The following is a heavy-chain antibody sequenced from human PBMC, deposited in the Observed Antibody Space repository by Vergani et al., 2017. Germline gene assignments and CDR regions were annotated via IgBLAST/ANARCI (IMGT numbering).Heavy chain of an antibody. Sequence: EVQLVESGGGLVQPGGSLRLSCAASGFTFSSYSMNWVRQAPGKGLEWVSYISSSSSTLYYADSGKGRFTISREYAKNSLYLQMNRRRAEDTALYYCARELYDFWSGYYNAHAFDIWGQGTMVTVSS. CDR2: ISSSSSTL. V-gene: IGHV3-48*01. J-gene: IGHJ3*02. CDR1: GFTFSSYS. CDR3: ARELYDFWSGYYNAHAFDI. D-gene: IGHD3-3*01.